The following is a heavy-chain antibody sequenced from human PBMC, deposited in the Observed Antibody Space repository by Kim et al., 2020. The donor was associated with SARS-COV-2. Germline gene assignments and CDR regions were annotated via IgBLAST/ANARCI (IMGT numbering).Heavy chain of an antibody. Sequence: GGSLRLSRAASGFTFSRHAMHWVRQAPGKGLEWVAIVLSDGGSKYYADSVKGRFTISRDNSKNTLYLQLNSLRTDDTAVYYCARDITGSWSVDYWGRGTL. V-gene: IGHV3-30*04. CDR1: GFTFSRHA. J-gene: IGHJ4*02. CDR2: VLSDGGSK. CDR3: ARDITGSWSVDY. D-gene: IGHD1-26*01.